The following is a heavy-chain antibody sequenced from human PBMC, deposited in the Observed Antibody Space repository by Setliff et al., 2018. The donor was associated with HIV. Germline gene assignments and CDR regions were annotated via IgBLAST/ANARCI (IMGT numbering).Heavy chain of an antibody. V-gene: IGHV4-39*07. D-gene: IGHD3-16*01. CDR1: GGSISSGSYY. Sequence: PSETLSLTCTVSGGSISSGSYYWGWIRQPPGKGPEWIGSIHHSGSAHFNPSLKSRVAMSVDTSENQFSLTLSSVTAADTAVYYCASPRSLLVWYDAFDIWGQGTMVTVSS. CDR2: IHHSGSA. CDR3: ASPRSLLVWYDAFDI. J-gene: IGHJ3*02.